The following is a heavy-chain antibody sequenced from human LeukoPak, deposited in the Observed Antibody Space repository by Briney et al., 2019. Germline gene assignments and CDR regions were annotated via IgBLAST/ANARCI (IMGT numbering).Heavy chain of an antibody. CDR3: ARDPSNTSGWYIWFDF. D-gene: IGHD6-19*01. CDR2: ISTYNGDT. V-gene: IGHV1-18*04. J-gene: IGHJ5*01. Sequence: ASVKVSCKASGYTFKNYGISRVRQAPGQGLEWMGWISTYNGDTKHAQKVQGRLTLTADASTSTAYMELRGLRSGDTAVYYCARDPSNTSGWYIWFDFWGQGTLVTVSS. CDR1: GYTFKNYG.